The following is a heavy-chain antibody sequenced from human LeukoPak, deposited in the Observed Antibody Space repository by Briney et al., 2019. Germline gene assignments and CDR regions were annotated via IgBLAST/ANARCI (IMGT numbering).Heavy chain of an antibody. Sequence: PGGSLRPSCAASGFTFSDYYMSWIRQAPGKGLEWVSYISSSGSTIYYADSVKGRFTISRDNAKNSLYLQMNSLRAEDTAVYYCARRHFMVRAFDIWGQGTMVTVSS. CDR3: ARRHFMVRAFDI. V-gene: IGHV3-11*01. J-gene: IGHJ3*02. CDR2: ISSSGSTI. CDR1: GFTFSDYY. D-gene: IGHD3-10*01.